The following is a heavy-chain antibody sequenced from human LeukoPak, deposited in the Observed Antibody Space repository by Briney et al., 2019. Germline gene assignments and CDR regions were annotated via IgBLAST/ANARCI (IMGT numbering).Heavy chain of an antibody. CDR1: GFTLSSYA. V-gene: IGHV3-23*01. Sequence: GESLKLSCAASGFTLSSYAMNWVRQAPGKGLEWISAISSSGGGSAIFYADSVKGRFTISRDNSKNTLYLQMNSLSGEDTSVYYCARKSLAARGMDYWGQGYLVTVSS. CDR2: ISSSGGGSAI. D-gene: IGHD6-6*01. J-gene: IGHJ4*02. CDR3: ARKSLAARGMDY.